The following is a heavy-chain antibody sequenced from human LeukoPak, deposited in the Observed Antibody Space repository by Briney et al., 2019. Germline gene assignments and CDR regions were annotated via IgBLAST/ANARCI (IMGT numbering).Heavy chain of an antibody. J-gene: IGHJ4*02. Sequence: ASVKVSCKASGYTFTSCYMHWVRQAPGQGLEWMGIINPSGGSTSYAQKFQGRVTMTRDTSTSTVYMELSSLRSEDTAVYYCARGGYYYDSSGYLDYWGQGTLVTVSS. D-gene: IGHD3-22*01. CDR2: INPSGGST. V-gene: IGHV1-46*01. CDR1: GYTFTSCY. CDR3: ARGGYYYDSSGYLDY.